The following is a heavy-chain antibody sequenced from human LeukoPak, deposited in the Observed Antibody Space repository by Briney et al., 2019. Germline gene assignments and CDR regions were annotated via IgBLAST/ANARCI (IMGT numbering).Heavy chain of an antibody. J-gene: IGHJ3*02. V-gene: IGHV4-31*03. D-gene: IGHD3-10*01. CDR3: ARDGSGSYYRDAFDI. CDR2: IYYSGST. Sequence: SQTLSLTCTVSGGSICSGGYYWSWIRQHPGKGLEWIGYIYYSGSTYYNPSLKSRVTISVDTSKNQFSLKLSSVTAADTAVYYCARDGSGSYYRDAFDIWGQGTMVTVSS. CDR1: GGSICSGGYY.